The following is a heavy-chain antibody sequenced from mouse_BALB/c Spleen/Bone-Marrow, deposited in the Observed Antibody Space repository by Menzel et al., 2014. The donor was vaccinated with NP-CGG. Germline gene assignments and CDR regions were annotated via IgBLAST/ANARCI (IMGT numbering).Heavy chain of an antibody. V-gene: IGHV4-2*02. D-gene: IGHD1-2*01. CDR2: INPGSSTI. J-gene: IGHJ2*01. CDR1: GFDFGRYW. Sequence: EVKLMESGGGLVQPGGSLNLACVASGFDFGRYWMSWARQAPRKGLEWIGEINPGSSTINYSPSLKDKFIISRDNAKNTLYLQMSKVRSEDTALYYCARLGYYGYHDNWGQGTTLTVSS. CDR3: ARLGYYGYHDN.